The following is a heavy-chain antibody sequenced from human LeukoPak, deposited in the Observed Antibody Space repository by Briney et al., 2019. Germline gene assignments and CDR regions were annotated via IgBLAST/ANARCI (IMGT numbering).Heavy chain of an antibody. CDR1: GFSFTTYW. V-gene: IGHV3-7*01. D-gene: IGHD3-10*01. Sequence: PGESLRLSCAASGFSFTTYWMSWVRQAPGKGLEWVANIKQDGTEKYYVDSVKGRFTISRDHAKNSLYLKMNSLRVEKSAVYYCAKLAKYFYGSETYYFLEHWGQGTPVTASS. CDR2: IKQDGTEK. J-gene: IGHJ1*01. CDR3: AKLAKYFYGSETYYFLEH.